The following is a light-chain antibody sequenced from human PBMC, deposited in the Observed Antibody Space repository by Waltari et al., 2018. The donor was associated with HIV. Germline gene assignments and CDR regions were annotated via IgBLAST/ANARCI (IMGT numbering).Light chain of an antibody. Sequence: QSALTQPASVSGSPGQSIPISCPGTSSNVGSDDLVSWYQQHPGEAPKLIIYEFTKRPSGVSNRFSGSKSGNTASLTISGLQAEDEADYYCCSCPRSGIRYVFGTGTKVTVL. CDR3: CSCPRSGIRYV. J-gene: IGLJ1*01. CDR1: SSNVGSDDL. CDR2: EFT. V-gene: IGLV2-23*02.